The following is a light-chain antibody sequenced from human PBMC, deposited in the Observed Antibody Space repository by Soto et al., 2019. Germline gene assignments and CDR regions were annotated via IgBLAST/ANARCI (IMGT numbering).Light chain of an antibody. Sequence: EIVMTQSPATLSVSQGERATLSCRASQSVSSNLAWYQQKPGQAPRLLIYGASTRATGIPARFSGSGSGTEFTLTISSLQSEDFAVYYCQQYGPSPMYTFGQGTNLEIK. V-gene: IGKV3-15*01. CDR2: GAS. CDR1: QSVSSN. J-gene: IGKJ2*01. CDR3: QQYGPSPMYT.